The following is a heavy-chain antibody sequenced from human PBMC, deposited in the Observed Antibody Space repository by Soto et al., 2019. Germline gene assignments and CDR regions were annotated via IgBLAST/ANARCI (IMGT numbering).Heavy chain of an antibody. J-gene: IGHJ3*02. V-gene: IGHV4-59*12. CDR2: IYYSGST. Sequence: WTWIRQSPEKGLEWLGNIYYSGSTNYSPSLNSRLTISLDMSKNQFSLKLRSVTAADTAVYYCARESRCVNGACGNVFDIWGRGTKVTVSS. CDR3: ARESRCVNGACGNVFDI. D-gene: IGHD2-8*01.